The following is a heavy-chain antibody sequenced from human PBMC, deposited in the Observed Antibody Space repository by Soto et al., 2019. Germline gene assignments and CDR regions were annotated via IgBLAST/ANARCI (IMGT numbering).Heavy chain of an antibody. CDR3: ARVGQGAWYFDL. D-gene: IGHD1-26*01. V-gene: IGHV3-74*01. Sequence: EVQLVESGGGLVQPGGSLRLSCAASGFSFSSYWMHSVSQAPGKGLVWVSRIKTDGSIITYADSVKGRFTISRDNAKNTLYLQMNTLRAEDTAVYYCARVGQGAWYFDLWGRGTLVTVSS. CDR1: GFSFSSYW. CDR2: IKTDGSII. J-gene: IGHJ2*01.